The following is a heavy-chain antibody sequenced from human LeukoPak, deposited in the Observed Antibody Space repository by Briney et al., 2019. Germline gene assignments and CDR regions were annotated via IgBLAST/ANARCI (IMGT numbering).Heavy chain of an antibody. CDR2: ISGSGGSA. V-gene: IGHV3-23*01. D-gene: IGHD6-13*01. J-gene: IGHJ4*02. CDR3: AKGGTSSWYFVFDY. CDR1: GFTFRSYA. Sequence: GGSLRLSCAASGFTFRSYAMTWVRQPPRKGLEWVSVISGSGGSAYYADSVKGRFTISRDNFKNTLYLQRNSLTAEATAVYYCAKGGTSSWYFVFDYWGQGVLVTVSS.